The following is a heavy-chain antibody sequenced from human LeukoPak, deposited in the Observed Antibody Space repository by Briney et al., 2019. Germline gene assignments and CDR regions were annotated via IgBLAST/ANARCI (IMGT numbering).Heavy chain of an antibody. J-gene: IGHJ4*02. Sequence: GGSLRLSCAASGFTFSSYAMSWVRQAPGKGLECVSDISTSGGSTYYADSVKGRFTISRDNSKNTLYLQMDSLRAEDTAVYYCAKVVGPTPYFFDYWGQGTLVTVSS. D-gene: IGHD1-26*01. CDR1: GFTFSSYA. CDR2: ISTSGGST. V-gene: IGHV3-23*01. CDR3: AKVVGPTPYFFDY.